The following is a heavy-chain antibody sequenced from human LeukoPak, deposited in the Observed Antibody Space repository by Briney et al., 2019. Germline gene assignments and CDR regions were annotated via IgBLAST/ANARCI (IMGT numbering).Heavy chain of an antibody. CDR3: SKGRGSTLTNIDF. D-gene: IGHD4-11*01. CDR1: GFAFSSFA. V-gene: IGHV3-23*01. CDR2: VSDSGVNT. J-gene: IGHJ4*02. Sequence: GGSLRLSCAASGFAFSSFAMTWGRQSPGKGLEWVSSVSDSGVNTYYAGSVRGRFTVSRDNFKNILYLQMNSLTVEDTAFYYCSKGRGSTLTNIDFWGQGALVTVSS.